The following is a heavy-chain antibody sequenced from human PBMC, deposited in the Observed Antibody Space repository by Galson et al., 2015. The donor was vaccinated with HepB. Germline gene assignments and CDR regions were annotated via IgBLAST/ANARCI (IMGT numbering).Heavy chain of an antibody. CDR1: GFTFSSYG. J-gene: IGHJ4*02. CDR2: IWYDGSNK. D-gene: IGHD2-2*01. Sequence: SLRLSCAASGFTFSSYGMHWVRQAPGKGLEWVAVIWYDGSNKYYADSVKGRFTISRDNSKNTLYLQMNSLRAEDTAVYYCARSRIDCSSTSCSMKAPDYWGQGTLVTVSS. V-gene: IGHV3-33*01. CDR3: ARSRIDCSSTSCSMKAPDY.